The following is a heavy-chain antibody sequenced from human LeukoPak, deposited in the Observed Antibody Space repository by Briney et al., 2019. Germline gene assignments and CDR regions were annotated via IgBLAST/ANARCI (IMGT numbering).Heavy chain of an antibody. J-gene: IGHJ6*02. V-gene: IGHV4-59*01. D-gene: IGHD3-16*02. CDR3: ARGPTFYDYVWGSYRYYYGMDV. CDR1: GGSISSYY. CDR2: IYYSGST. Sequence: SGTLSLTCTVSGGSISSYYWSWIRQPPGKGLEWIGYIYYSGSTNYNPSLKSRVTISVDTSKNQFSLKLSSVTAADTAVYYCARGPTFYDYVWGSYRYYYGMDVWGQGTTVTVSS.